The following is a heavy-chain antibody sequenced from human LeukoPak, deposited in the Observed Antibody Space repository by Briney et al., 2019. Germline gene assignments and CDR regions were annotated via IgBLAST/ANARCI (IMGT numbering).Heavy chain of an antibody. CDR3: EKDLRDLGAEDAFDI. V-gene: IGHV3-30*18. CDR1: GFTFSSYG. CDR2: ISYDGSNK. Sequence: SGGSLRLSCAASGFTFSSYGMHWVRQAPGKGLEWVAVISYDGSNKYYADSVKGRFTISRDNSKNTLYLQMNSLRAEDTAVYYCEKDLRDLGAEDAFDIWGQGTMVTVSS. J-gene: IGHJ3*02.